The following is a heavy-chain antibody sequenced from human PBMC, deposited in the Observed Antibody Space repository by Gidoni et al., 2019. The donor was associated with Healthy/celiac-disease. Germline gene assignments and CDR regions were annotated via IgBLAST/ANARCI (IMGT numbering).Heavy chain of an antibody. J-gene: IGHJ2*01. D-gene: IGHD3-10*01. V-gene: IGHV1-18*01. Sequence: QVQLVQSGAEVKRPGSSVKVSCNASGYTFTSYGISWVRPAPGQGLEWMGWISSYNGNTNYAQKLQGRVTMTTDTSTSTAYMELRSLRSDDTAVYYCARDPADPVHWYFDLCGRGTLVTVSS. CDR3: ARDPADPVHWYFDL. CDR1: GYTFTSYG. CDR2: ISSYNGNT.